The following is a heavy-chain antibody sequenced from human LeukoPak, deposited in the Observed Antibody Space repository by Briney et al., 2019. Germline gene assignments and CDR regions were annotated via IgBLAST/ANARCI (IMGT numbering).Heavy chain of an antibody. V-gene: IGHV4-31*03. CDR3: ARVPCITIFGVVIMGAFDI. D-gene: IGHD3-3*01. CDR1: GGSISSGGYY. Sequence: SGTLSLTCTVSGGSISSGGYYWSWIRQHPGKGLEWLGYIYYSGSTYYNPSLKSRVTISVDTSKNQFSLKLSSVTAADTAVYYCARVPCITIFGVVIMGAFDIWGQGTMVTVSS. J-gene: IGHJ3*02. CDR2: IYYSGST.